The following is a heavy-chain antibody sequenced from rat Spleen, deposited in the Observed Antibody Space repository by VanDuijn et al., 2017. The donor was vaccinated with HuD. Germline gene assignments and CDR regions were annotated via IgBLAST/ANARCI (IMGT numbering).Heavy chain of an antibody. CDR2: ITNTGGST. CDR1: GFTFSSFW. V-gene: IGHV5-31*01. J-gene: IGHJ4*01. CDR3: TRDNERSYVMDA. Sequence: EVQLVETGGGLVQPGRSLKLSCVASGFTFSSFWMYWIRQAPGKGLEWVASITNTGGSTYYPDSVKGRFTISRDSAKSTLYLQMNSLRSEDTATYYCTRDNERSYVMDAWGQGASVTVSS.